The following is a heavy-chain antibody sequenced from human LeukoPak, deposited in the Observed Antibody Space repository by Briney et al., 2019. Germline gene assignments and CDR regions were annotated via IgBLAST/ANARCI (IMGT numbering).Heavy chain of an antibody. Sequence: ASVKVSCKVSGYTLTELSMHWVRQAPGKGLEWMGGFDPEDGETIYAQKFQGRVTMTEDTSTDTAYMELSSLRSEDTAVYYCARGYSTSSPRYYYHMDVWGKGTTVTVSS. V-gene: IGHV1-24*01. J-gene: IGHJ6*03. CDR2: FDPEDGET. CDR3: ARGYSTSSPRYYYHMDV. D-gene: IGHD6-6*01. CDR1: GYTLTELS.